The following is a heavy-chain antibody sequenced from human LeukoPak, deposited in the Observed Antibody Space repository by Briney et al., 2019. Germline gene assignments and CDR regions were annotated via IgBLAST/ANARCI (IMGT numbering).Heavy chain of an antibody. V-gene: IGHV1-2*02. Sequence: GGSLKLSCKAAGYTFTDYYMHWVRHAPGQGLEWMGWINPRSGGTNYAQKFRGRVTMTRDTSISTAYMELTSLTSDDTAVYYCGGSKYAYNQIDFWGQGMLVSVSS. D-gene: IGHD3-16*01. CDR1: GYTFTDYY. J-gene: IGHJ4*02. CDR3: GGSKYAYNQIDF. CDR2: INPRSGGT.